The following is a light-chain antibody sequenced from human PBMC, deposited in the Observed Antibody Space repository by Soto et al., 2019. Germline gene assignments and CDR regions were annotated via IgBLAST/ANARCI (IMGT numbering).Light chain of an antibody. CDR2: GNS. V-gene: IGLV1-40*01. Sequence: QSVLTQPPSVSGAPGQRVTISCTGSSSNIGAGYDVHWYQQLPGTAPKLLIYGNSTRPSGVPDRFSGSKSGTSASLAITGLQAEYEADYYCQSYDSSLSGCVFGGGTKLTVL. J-gene: IGLJ2*01. CDR3: QSYDSSLSGCV. CDR1: SSNIGAGYD.